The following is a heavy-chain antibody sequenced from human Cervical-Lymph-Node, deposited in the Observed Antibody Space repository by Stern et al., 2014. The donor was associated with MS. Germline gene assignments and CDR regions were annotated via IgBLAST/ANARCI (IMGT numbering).Heavy chain of an antibody. J-gene: IGHJ4*02. Sequence: MQLVESGGGVVQPGRSLRLSCAASGFTFSTYAMHWVRQSPGKGLEWVAVISNDGSNEYYVDSVNGRFTISRDNSQNTLYLEMNNLRAEDTAMYYCARDGGAGWYDYWGQGTLVTVSS. CDR1: GFTFSTYA. D-gene: IGHD6-19*01. CDR2: ISNDGSNE. CDR3: ARDGGAGWYDY. V-gene: IGHV3-30*04.